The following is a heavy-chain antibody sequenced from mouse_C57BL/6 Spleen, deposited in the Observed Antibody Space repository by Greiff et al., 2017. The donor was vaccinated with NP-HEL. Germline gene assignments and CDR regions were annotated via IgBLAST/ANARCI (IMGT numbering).Heavy chain of an antibody. V-gene: IGHV1-42*01. CDR1: GYSFTGYY. D-gene: IGHD2-5*01. CDR3: ARRSYYSNNYFDY. J-gene: IGHJ2*01. Sequence: VQLQQSGPELVKPGASVKISCKASGYSFTGYYMNWVKQSPEKSLEWIGEINPSTGGTTSNQKFKAKATLTVDKSSSTAYMQLKSLTSEDSAVYYCARRSYYSNNYFDYWGKGTTLTVSS. CDR2: INPSTGGT.